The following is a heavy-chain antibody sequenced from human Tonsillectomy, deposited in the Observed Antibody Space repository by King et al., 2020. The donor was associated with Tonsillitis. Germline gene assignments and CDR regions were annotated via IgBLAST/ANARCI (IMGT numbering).Heavy chain of an antibody. CDR3: AKPQGYCSSTSCYGMDV. V-gene: IGHV3-30*18. CDR1: GFTFSSYD. CDR2: ISYDGNNQ. D-gene: IGHD2-2*01. Sequence: VQLVESGGGVVQPGRSLRLSCAVSGFTFSSYDMHWVRQAPGKGLEWVAVISYDGNNQYYADSVKGRFTISRDNSKNTLYLQMNSLRAEDTAVYYCAKPQGYCSSTSCYGMDVWCQGTTVTVYS. J-gene: IGHJ6*02.